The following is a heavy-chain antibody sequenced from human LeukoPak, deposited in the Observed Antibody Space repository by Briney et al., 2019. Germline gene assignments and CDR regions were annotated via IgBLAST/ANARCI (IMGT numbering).Heavy chain of an antibody. CDR3: AREDLYSGYFQH. CDR1: GGTFSSYA. CDR2: IIPIFGTA. D-gene: IGHD2-8*01. V-gene: IGHV1-69*13. Sequence: SVKVSCKASGGTFSSYAISWVRQAPGQGLEWMGGIIPIFGTANYAQKFQGRVTITADESTSTAYMELSSLRSEDTAVYYCAREDLYSGYFQHWGQGTLVTVSS. J-gene: IGHJ1*01.